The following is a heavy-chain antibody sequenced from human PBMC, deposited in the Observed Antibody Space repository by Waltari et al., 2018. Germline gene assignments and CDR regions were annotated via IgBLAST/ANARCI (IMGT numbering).Heavy chain of an antibody. CDR2: IKQDGSEK. CDR3: ARDTWEQFDY. V-gene: IGHV3-7*03. Sequence: EVQLVESGGGLVQPGGSLRLSCAASGFPFSAYWMSWVRQAPGKGLERVANIKQDGSEKYYADSVKGRLTISRDNAKNSLYLHMNSLRAEDTALYYCARDTWEQFDYWGQGTLVTVSS. D-gene: IGHD1-26*01. CDR1: GFPFSAYW. J-gene: IGHJ4*02.